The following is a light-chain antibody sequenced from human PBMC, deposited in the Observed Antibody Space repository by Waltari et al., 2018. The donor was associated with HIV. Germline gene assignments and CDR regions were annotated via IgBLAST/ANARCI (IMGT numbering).Light chain of an antibody. J-gene: IGLJ2*01. CDR2: SDN. CDR3: AVWNDKLNNSVVSGGSVA. Sequence: QSLVTQPPSASGTPGQTVIISCSGSGSNIGHNAVNWYHQVPGPAPRLLIHSDNQRPSGVPDRFSGSKYGTSASLAISDLQSDDEADYYCAVWNDKLNNSVVSGGSVAFGGGTKLTVL. CDR1: GSNIGHNA. V-gene: IGLV1-44*01.